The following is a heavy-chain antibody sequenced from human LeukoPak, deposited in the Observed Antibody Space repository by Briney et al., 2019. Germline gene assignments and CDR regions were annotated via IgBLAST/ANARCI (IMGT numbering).Heavy chain of an antibody. Sequence: GGSLRLSCAASGFTFSRYEMKWVRQAPGKGLEWVSYMSGGGGNIYYADSVEGRFTISRDNAKNTLDLQMSSLRAEDTAVYYCARVDCSGGSCYFDYWGQGTLVTVSS. D-gene: IGHD2-15*01. V-gene: IGHV3-48*03. CDR3: ARVDCSGGSCYFDY. CDR2: MSGGGGNI. CDR1: GFTFSRYE. J-gene: IGHJ4*02.